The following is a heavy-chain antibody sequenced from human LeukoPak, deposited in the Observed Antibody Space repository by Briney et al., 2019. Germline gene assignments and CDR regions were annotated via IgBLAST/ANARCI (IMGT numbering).Heavy chain of an antibody. V-gene: IGHV3-15*01. CDR1: GFTFSNAW. D-gene: IGHD3-22*01. CDR2: IKSKTDGGTT. CDR3: LATYYYDSSGLGYFDY. Sequence: PGASLRLSCAASGFTFSNAWMSWVRQAPGKGLEWVGRIKSKTDGGTTDYAAPVKGRFTISRDDSKNTLYLQMNSLKTEDTAVYYCLATYYYDSSGLGYFDYWGQGTLVTVSS. J-gene: IGHJ4*02.